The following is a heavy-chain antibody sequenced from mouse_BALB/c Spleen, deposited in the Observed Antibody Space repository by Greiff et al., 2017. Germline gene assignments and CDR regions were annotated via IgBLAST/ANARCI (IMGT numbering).Heavy chain of an antibody. V-gene: IGHV14-4*02. J-gene: IGHJ2*01. CDR3: ARIYYGNYSYYFDY. Sequence: EVQLQQSGAELVRSGASVKLSCTASGFNIKDYYMHWVKQRPEQGLEWIGWIDPENGDTEYAPKFQGKATITADKSSSTAYMQLSSLTSEDSAVYYCARIYYGNYSYYFDYWGQGTTLTVSS. CDR2: IDPENGDT. CDR1: GFNIKDYY. D-gene: IGHD2-1*01.